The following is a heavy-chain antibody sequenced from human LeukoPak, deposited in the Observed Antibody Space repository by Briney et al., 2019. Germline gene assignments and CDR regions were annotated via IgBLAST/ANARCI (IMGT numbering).Heavy chain of an antibody. Sequence: ASVKVSCKASGYTFTSYYMHWVRQAPGQGLEWMGIINPSGGSTSYAQKFQGRVTMTRDMSTSTVYMELSSVTAADTAVYYCARGGGSFSAGLDYWGQGTLVTVSS. D-gene: IGHD1-26*01. CDR2: INPSGGST. V-gene: IGHV1-46*01. CDR3: ARGGGSFSAGLDY. CDR1: GYTFTSYY. J-gene: IGHJ4*02.